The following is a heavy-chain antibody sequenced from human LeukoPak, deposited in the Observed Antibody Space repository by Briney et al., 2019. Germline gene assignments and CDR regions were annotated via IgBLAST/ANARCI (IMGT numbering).Heavy chain of an antibody. V-gene: IGHV3-21*01. CDR1: GFTFSSYS. Sequence: GGSLRLSCEASGFTFSSYSMNWVRQAPGKGLEWVSSISSGSSYIYYADSVKGRFTISRDNAKNSLYLQMNSLRAEDTAVYYCARERSIDYWGQGTLVTVSS. CDR2: ISSGSSYI. J-gene: IGHJ4*02. CDR3: ARERSIDY.